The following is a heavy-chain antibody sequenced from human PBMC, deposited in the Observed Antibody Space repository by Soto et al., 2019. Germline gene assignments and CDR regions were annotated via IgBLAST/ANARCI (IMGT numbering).Heavy chain of an antibody. CDR2: IWYDGSNK. D-gene: IGHD3-3*01. Sequence: VQLVESGGGVVQPGRSLRLSCAASGFTFSSYGMHWVRQAPGKGLEWVAVIWYDGSNKYYADSVKGRITISRDNSKNTLYLQMNSLRAEDTAVYYCARDRYGRNYDFWSGFSFFDYWGQGTLVTVSS. CDR3: ARDRYGRNYDFWSGFSFFDY. J-gene: IGHJ4*02. V-gene: IGHV3-33*01. CDR1: GFTFSSYG.